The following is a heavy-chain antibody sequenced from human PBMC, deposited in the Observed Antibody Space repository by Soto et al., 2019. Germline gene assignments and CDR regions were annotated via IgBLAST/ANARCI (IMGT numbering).Heavy chain of an antibody. J-gene: IGHJ6*02. Sequence: GGSLRLSCAAFGFAFSSYVLHRVRRAPGKGPEWVSAIGTGGDTYYADSVMGRFTISRDNAKKSLYLQMNSLIAEDMAVYYCARGVVVVTATYGMDVWGQGATVTVSS. CDR2: IGTGGDT. CDR1: GFAFSSYV. CDR3: ARGVVVVTATYGMDV. V-gene: IGHV3-13*01. D-gene: IGHD2-15*01.